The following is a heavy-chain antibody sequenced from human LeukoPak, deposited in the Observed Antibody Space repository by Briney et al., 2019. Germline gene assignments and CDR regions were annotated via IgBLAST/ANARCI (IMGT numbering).Heavy chain of an antibody. D-gene: IGHD5-12*01. Sequence: GASVKVSCKTSGFTFTTYYIHWVQQAPGQGPEWMGWINPNSGDTKYARKFQGRVIMARDTSITTAYMELRRLTSDDTAMYYCAKDRAHVGTMVDVFDFWGQGTMVTVSS. J-gene: IGHJ3*01. CDR1: GFTFTTYY. V-gene: IGHV1-2*02. CDR3: AKDRAHVGTMVDVFDF. CDR2: INPNSGDT.